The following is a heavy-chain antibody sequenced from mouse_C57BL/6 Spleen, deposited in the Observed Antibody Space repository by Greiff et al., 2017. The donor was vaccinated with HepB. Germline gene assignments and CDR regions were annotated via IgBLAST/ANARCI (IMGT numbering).Heavy chain of an antibody. CDR1: GYAFTNYL. V-gene: IGHV1-54*01. Sequence: QVQLKESGAELVRPGPSVKVSCKASGYAFTNYLIEWVKQRPGQGLEWIGVINPGSGGTNYNEKFKGKATLTADKSSSTAYMQLSSRTSEDSAVYFCAREEGGYYAWFAYWGQGTLVTVSA. J-gene: IGHJ3*01. D-gene: IGHD2-3*01. CDR2: INPGSGGT. CDR3: AREEGGYYAWFAY.